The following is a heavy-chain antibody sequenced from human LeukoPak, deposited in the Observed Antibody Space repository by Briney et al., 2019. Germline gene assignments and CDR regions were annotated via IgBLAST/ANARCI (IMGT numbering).Heavy chain of an antibody. D-gene: IGHD3-22*01. Sequence: SETLSLTCTVSGGSISTYYWSWIRQPPGKGLEWIGHIYYSGSTNYNPSLKSRVTIAVDSSKNHFSLKLSSVTAAGTAVYYCTRNYDSSGYTTFGYWGRGTLVTVSS. CDR1: GGSISTYY. CDR2: IYYSGST. J-gene: IGHJ4*02. CDR3: TRNYDSSGYTTFGY. V-gene: IGHV4-59*01.